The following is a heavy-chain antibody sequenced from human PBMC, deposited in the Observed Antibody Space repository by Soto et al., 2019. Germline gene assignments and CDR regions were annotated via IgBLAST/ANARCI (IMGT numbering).Heavy chain of an antibody. Sequence: GGSLRLSCAASGFTFDDYAMHGVRQTPGKGLEWVSGISWNSGSIGYADSVKGRFTISRDNAKNSLYLQMNSLRAEDTAVYYCAKESIAARANWFDPWGQGTLVTVSS. J-gene: IGHJ5*02. D-gene: IGHD6-6*01. CDR1: GFTFDDYA. V-gene: IGHV3-9*01. CDR2: ISWNSGSI. CDR3: AKESIAARANWFDP.